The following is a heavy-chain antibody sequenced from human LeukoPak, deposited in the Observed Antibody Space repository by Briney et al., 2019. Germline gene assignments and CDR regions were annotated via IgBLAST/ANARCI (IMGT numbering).Heavy chain of an antibody. V-gene: IGHV3-23*01. CDR3: AKGPRSPLLWFGELSDYYYYGMDV. J-gene: IGHJ6*02. Sequence: PGGSLRLSCAASGFTFSSYATSWVRQAPGKGLEWVSAISGSGGSTYYADSVRGRFTISRDNSKNTLYLQMNSLRAEDTAVYYCAKGPRSPLLWFGELSDYYYYGMDVWGQGTTVTVSS. CDR2: ISGSGGST. D-gene: IGHD3-10*01. CDR1: GFTFSSYA.